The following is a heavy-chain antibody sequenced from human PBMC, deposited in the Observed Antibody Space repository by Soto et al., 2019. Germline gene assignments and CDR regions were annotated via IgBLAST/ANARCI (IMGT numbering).Heavy chain of an antibody. CDR1: GDSVTSGNYC. J-gene: IGHJ5*01. CDR3: STIPVHTSIFYWFDP. V-gene: IGHV4-61*01. CDR2: IYYSGNT. Sequence: SETLSLTCTVSGDSVTSGNYCWSWIRQPAGKGWEWIGYIYYSGNTNYSPSLINRLTMSLDNSNNQFSLNLISVTTADTAAYYCSTIPVHTSIFYWFDPWGQGILVTVSS. D-gene: IGHD5-18*01.